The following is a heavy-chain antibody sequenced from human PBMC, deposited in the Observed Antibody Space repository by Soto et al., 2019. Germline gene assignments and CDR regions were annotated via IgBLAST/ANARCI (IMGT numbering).Heavy chain of an antibody. D-gene: IGHD3-10*01. CDR2: INAGNGDT. J-gene: IGHJ4*02. CDR3: ARGYYGSGSQALAF. V-gene: IGHV1-3*01. Sequence: APGQRLEWMGWINAGNGDTDYSQNFQGRVTITRDTSASTAYMELSSLRSEDTAVYYCARGYYGSGSQALAFWGQGTLVTVSP.